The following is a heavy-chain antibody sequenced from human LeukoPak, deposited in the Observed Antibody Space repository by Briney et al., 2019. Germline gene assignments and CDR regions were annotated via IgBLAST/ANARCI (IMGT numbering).Heavy chain of an antibody. CDR2: INPNSGGT. V-gene: IGHV1-2*02. CDR3: ARGRYYDFWGI. CDR1: GYTFIGYY. J-gene: IGHJ3*02. Sequence: ASVKVSCKASGYTFIGYYMHWVRQAPGQGLEWMGWINPNSGGTNYAQKFQGRVTMTRDTSISTAYMELSSVTAADTAVYYCARGRYYDFWGIWGQGTMVTVSS. D-gene: IGHD3-3*01.